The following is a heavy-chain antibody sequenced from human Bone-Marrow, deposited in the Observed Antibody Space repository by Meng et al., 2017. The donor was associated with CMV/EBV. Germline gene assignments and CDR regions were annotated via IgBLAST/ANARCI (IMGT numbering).Heavy chain of an antibody. CDR2: IIPILGIA. V-gene: IGHV1-69*10. J-gene: IGHJ1*01. Sequence: SVKVSCKASGGTFSSYAISWVRQAPGQGLEWMGGIIPILGIANYAQKFQGRVTITADNSTSTAYMELRSLRSEDTAVYYCARGPDCSSTSCRGLAFQHWGQGTLVTVSS. CDR3: ARGPDCSSTSCRGLAFQH. CDR1: GGTFSSYA. D-gene: IGHD2-2*01.